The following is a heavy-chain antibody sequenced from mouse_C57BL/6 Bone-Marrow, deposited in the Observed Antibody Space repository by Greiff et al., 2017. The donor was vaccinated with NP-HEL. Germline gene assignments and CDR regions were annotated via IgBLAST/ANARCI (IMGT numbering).Heavy chain of an antibody. CDR3: ARILRDGYFEV. CDR2: IYPGSGST. J-gene: IGHJ1*03. D-gene: IGHD3-3*01. CDR1: GYTFTSYW. Sequence: QVQLQQPGAELVKPGASVKMSCKASGYTFTSYWITWVKQRPGQGLEWIGDIYPGSGSTNYNEKFKSKATLTADTSSSTAYLQLSSLTSEDSAVYFCARILRDGYFEVWGTGTTVTVSS. V-gene: IGHV1-55*01.